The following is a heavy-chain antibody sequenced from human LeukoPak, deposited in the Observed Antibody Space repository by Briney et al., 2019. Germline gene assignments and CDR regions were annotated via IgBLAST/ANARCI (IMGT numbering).Heavy chain of an antibody. CDR1: GFTFSSYA. CDR2: ISYDGSNK. CDR3: AREGSRTFGGKSYCFDY. D-gene: IGHD2-15*01. Sequence: PGRSLRLSCAASGFTFSSYAMHWVSQAPGKGLEWVAVISYDGSNKYYADSVKGRFTISRDNSKNTLYLQMNSLRAEDTAVYYCAREGSRTFGGKSYCFDYWGQGTLVTVSS. J-gene: IGHJ4*02. V-gene: IGHV3-30-3*01.